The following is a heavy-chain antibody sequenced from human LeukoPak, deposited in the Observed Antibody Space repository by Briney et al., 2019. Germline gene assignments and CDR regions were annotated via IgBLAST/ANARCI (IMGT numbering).Heavy chain of an antibody. V-gene: IGHV4-59*01. CDR3: AREYTNAFDI. CDR2: IYYSGST. D-gene: IGHD1-1*01. J-gene: IGHJ3*02. CDR1: GGSISSYY. Sequence: SETLSLNCTVSGGSISSYYWSWIRQPPGKGLEWIGYIYYSGSTNYNPPLKSRVTISVDTSKNQFSLKLSSVTAADTAVYYCAREYTNAFDIWGQGTMVTVSS.